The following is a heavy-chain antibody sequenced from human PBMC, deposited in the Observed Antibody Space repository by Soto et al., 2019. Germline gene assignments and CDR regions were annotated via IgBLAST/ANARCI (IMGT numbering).Heavy chain of an antibody. D-gene: IGHD3-22*01. J-gene: IGHJ5*02. Sequence: QVQLQQWGAGLLKPSETLSLTCAVYGGSFSGYYWSWIRQPPGKGLEWIGEINHSGSTSYNPSLKSRVTISVDTSKNQFSLKLSSVTAADTAVYYCATDTYYYDSSGYYSDWFDPWGQGTLVTVSS. CDR2: INHSGST. V-gene: IGHV4-34*01. CDR3: ATDTYYYDSSGYYSDWFDP. CDR1: GGSFSGYY.